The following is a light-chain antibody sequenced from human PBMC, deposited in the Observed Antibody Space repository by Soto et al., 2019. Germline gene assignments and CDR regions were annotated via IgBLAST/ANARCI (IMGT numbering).Light chain of an antibody. CDR2: GVT. V-gene: IGLV2-8*01. CDR1: SSDIGGYNY. Sequence: SALTQPASVSGSPGQSITISCTGTSSDIGGYNYVSWYQQHPGKAPKLMIYGVTKRPSGVPDRFSGSKSGNTASLTVSGLQAEDEAYYYCSSYAGSNNYVFGTGTKVTVL. CDR3: SSYAGSNNYV. J-gene: IGLJ1*01.